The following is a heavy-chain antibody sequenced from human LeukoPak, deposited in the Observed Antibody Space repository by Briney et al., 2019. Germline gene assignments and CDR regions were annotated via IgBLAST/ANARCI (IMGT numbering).Heavy chain of an antibody. CDR2: ISGSGGST. CDR3: AKASVAIPQYCNS. CDR1: GFTFSSYA. J-gene: IGHJ5*02. Sequence: GGSLRLSCAASGFTFSSYAMSWVRQAPGKGLEWVSAISGSGGSTYYADSAKGRFTISRDNSKDTLFLQLNSLTAADTAMYFCAKASVAIPQYCNSWGQGTLVTVSS. V-gene: IGHV3-23*01. D-gene: IGHD2-2*02.